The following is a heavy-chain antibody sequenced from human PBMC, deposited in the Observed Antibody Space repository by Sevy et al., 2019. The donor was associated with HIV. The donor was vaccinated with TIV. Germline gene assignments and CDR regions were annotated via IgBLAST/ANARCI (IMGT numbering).Heavy chain of an antibody. J-gene: IGHJ5*02. CDR1: GGSITSYS. CDR2: IYSDGNS. D-gene: IGHD6-19*01. CDR3: AREGGASSAWFENWFGP. V-gene: IGHV4-4*07. Sequence: SETLSLTCTVSGGSITSYSWSWIRQPAGKGLEWLGRIYSDGNSNYNPSLKSRVTISVETSKNQFSLKLTSVNAADPAVYFCAREGGASSAWFENWFGPWGQGTLVTVSS.